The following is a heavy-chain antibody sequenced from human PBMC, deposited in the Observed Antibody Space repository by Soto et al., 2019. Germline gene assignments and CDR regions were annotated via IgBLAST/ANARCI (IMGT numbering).Heavy chain of an antibody. D-gene: IGHD3-3*02. J-gene: IGHJ6*02. V-gene: IGHV5-10-1*01. CDR1: GFSFTSYW. CDR3: ARHQPIRGMDV. Sequence: GESLKSSCEGSGFSFTSYWISWVRQMPGKGLEWMGRIDPSDSYTNYSPSFQGHVTISADKSISTAYLQWSSLKASDTAIYYCARHQPIRGMDVWGQGTTVTVSS. CDR2: IDPSDSYT.